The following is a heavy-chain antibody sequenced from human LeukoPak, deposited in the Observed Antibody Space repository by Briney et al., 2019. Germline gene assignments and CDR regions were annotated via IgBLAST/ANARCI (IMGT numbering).Heavy chain of an antibody. Sequence: SQTLSLTCTVSGDSISSGGYSWSWIRQPPGKGLEWIGYIYHSGSTYYNPSLKSRVTISVDRSKNQFSLKLSSVTAADTAVYYCARGRPRSEYGMDVWGQGTTVTVSS. CDR3: ARGRPRSEYGMDV. CDR1: GDSISSGGYS. J-gene: IGHJ6*02. CDR2: IYHSGST. V-gene: IGHV4-30-2*01.